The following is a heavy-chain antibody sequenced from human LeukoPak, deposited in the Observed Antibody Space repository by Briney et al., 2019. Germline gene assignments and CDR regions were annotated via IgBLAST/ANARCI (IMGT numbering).Heavy chain of an antibody. CDR2: IIPIFGIA. J-gene: IGHJ4*02. CDR3: ARGSSGSSPGFDY. V-gene: IGHV1-69*04. D-gene: IGHD3-10*01. CDR1: GGTFSSYA. Sequence: ASVKVSCKASGGTFSSYAISWVRQAPGQGLEWMGRIIPIFGIANYAQKFQGRVTITADKSTSTAYMELSSLRSEDTAVYYCARGSSGSSPGFDYWGQGTLVTVSS.